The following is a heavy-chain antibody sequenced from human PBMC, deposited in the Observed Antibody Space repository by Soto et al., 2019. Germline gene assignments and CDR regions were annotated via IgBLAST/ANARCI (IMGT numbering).Heavy chain of an antibody. D-gene: IGHD6-6*01. CDR2: IYYSGRT. CDR3: ARGSFSSSSSWFDH. Sequence: TLSLTCTVAGGSISSGDYYWSWIRQHPGKGLEWIGYIYYSGRTYYNPSLHSRVSIAVDTTENQFSLKLTSVTAADTSVYYCARGSFSSSSSWFDHWGRGPLVTVSS. V-gene: IGHV4-31*03. J-gene: IGHJ5*02. CDR1: GGSISSGDYY.